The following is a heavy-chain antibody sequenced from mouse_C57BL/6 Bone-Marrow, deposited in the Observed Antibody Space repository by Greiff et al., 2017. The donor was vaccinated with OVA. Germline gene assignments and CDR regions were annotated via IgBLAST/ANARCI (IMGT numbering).Heavy chain of an antibody. CDR1: GYTFTDYY. Sequence: EVQLQQSGPELVKPGASVKISCKASGYTFTDYYINWVKQSPGKSLEWIGDINPNNGGTSYNEKFKGKATLTVDKSSSTAYMELRSLTSEDSAVYYYGRPGTDWYFGVGGRGTRVTVT. D-gene: IGHD4-1*01. J-gene: IGHJ1*03. CDR3: GRPGTDWYFGV. CDR2: INPNNGGT. V-gene: IGHV1-26*01.